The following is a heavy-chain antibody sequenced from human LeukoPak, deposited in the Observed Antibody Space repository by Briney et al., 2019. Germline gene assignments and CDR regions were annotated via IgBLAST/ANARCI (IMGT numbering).Heavy chain of an antibody. V-gene: IGHV4-39*01. CDR2: IYYNGNTY. D-gene: IGHD3-10*01. CDR1: GGXIISSSYY. CDR3: ARTSLWFGELLVDY. J-gene: IGHJ4*02. Sequence: PSETLSLTCTVSGGXIISSSYYWGWIRQPPGKGLVWIGTIYYNGNTYYYNPSLKSRVTISVDTSKNQFSLKLSSVTAADTAVYYCARTSLWFGELLVDYWGQGTLVTVSS.